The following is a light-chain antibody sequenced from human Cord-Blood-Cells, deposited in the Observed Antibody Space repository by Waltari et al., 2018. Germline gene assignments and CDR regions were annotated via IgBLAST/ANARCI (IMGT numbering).Light chain of an antibody. CDR2: DVS. V-gene: IGLV2-14*01. CDR3: SSYTSSSTLVV. Sequence: QSALTQPASLSGSPGQSLTIHCTGTISDVGGYNYVSRYQQHPGKAPKLMIYDVSNRPSGVSNRFSGSKSGNTASLTISGLQAEDEADYYCSSYTSSSTLVVFGGGTKLTVL. J-gene: IGLJ2*01. CDR1: ISDVGGYNY.